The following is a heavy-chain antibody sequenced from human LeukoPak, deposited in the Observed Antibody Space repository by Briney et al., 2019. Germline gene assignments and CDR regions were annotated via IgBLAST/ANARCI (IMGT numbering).Heavy chain of an antibody. J-gene: IGHJ6*03. CDR1: GFTFSSYA. D-gene: IGHD2-2*01. V-gene: IGHV3-23*01. Sequence: GGSLRLSCAASGFTFSSYAMSWVRQAPGKGLEWVSAITGSGGSTYYADSVKGQFTISRDNSKNTLYLQMNSLRADATAVYYCAKLSSTYQNYYYYYYMDVWGKGTTVTVSS. CDR3: AKLSSTYQNYYYYYYMDV. CDR2: ITGSGGST.